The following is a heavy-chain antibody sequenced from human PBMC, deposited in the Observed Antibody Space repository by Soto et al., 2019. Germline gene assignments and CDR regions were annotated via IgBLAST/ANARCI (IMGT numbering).Heavy chain of an antibody. CDR3: ARSLSFGESPQYYYYDGMDV. CDR1: GFTFSSYA. Sequence: QVQLVESGGGVVQPGRSLRLSCAASGFTFSSYAMHWVRQAPGKGLEWVAVISYDGSNKYYADSVKGRFTISRDNYKNTLYLQMNSLRAEDTAVYYCARSLSFGESPQYYYYDGMDVWGQGTTVTVSS. V-gene: IGHV3-30-3*01. J-gene: IGHJ6*02. CDR2: ISYDGSNK. D-gene: IGHD3-10*01.